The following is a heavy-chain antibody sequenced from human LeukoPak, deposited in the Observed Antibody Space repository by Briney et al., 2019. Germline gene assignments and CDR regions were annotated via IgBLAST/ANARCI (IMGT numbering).Heavy chain of an antibody. D-gene: IGHD2-2*01. CDR1: GYSFTSGHY. CDR2: IYHTGSA. J-gene: IGHJ4*02. CDR3: ARYCTSTTCILRGFDY. Sequence: SETLSLTCSVSGYSFTSGHYWGWIRQPPGKGLEWIANIYHTGSAHYNPPLKSRVTISVDTSKNQFSLKLSSVTAADTAVYYCARYCTSTTCILRGFDYWGQGTLVTVSS. V-gene: IGHV4-38-2*01.